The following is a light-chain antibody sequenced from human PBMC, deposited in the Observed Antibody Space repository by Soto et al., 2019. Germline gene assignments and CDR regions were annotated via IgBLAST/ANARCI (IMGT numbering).Light chain of an antibody. CDR3: QQSYSTTQT. CDR1: QSLNSF. J-gene: IGKJ1*01. Sequence: DIQMTQSPSSLSASVGDRVTITCRASQSLNSFLNWYQQRPGKAPKLLIFAASSLQSGVPSRFSGSESGTDFTLTISSVQPEDFATDDCQQSYSTTQTFGQGTKVDIK. V-gene: IGKV1-39*01. CDR2: AAS.